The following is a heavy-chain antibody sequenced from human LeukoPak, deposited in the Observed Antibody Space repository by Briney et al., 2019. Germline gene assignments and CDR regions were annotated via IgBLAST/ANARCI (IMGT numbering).Heavy chain of an antibody. J-gene: IGHJ5*02. CDR3: ARGGRGRDHFYGSGSYVRRVSRQFDP. Sequence: SETLSLTCTVSGGSISSSTHCWSWVRQPPGKGLEWIGCMYYSGNTYYSSSLKSRVTISVDKSKNQFSLKLSSVTAADTAVYYCARGGRGRDHFYGSGSYVRRVSRQFDPWGQGTLVTVSS. CDR2: MYYSGNT. V-gene: IGHV4-39*07. D-gene: IGHD3-10*01. CDR1: GGSISSSTHC.